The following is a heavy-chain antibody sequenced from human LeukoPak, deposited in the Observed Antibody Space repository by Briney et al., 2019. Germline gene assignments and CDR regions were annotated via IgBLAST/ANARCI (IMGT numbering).Heavy chain of an antibody. V-gene: IGHV3-30-3*01. CDR1: GFTFSSYA. J-gene: IGHJ4*02. CDR3: AKDGAYYDSAY. D-gene: IGHD3-22*01. Sequence: PGGSLRLSCAASGFTFSSYAMHWVRQAPGKGLEWVAVISYDGSNKYYADSVKGRFTISRDNSKNTLYLQMNSLRAEDTAVYYCAKDGAYYDSAYWGQGTLVTVSS. CDR2: ISYDGSNK.